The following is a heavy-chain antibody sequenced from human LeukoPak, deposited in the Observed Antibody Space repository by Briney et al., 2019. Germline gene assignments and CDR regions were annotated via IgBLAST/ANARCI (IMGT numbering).Heavy chain of an antibody. CDR1: GFTFSSYA. J-gene: IGHJ5*02. CDR3: AKNGEVLSWFDP. Sequence: PGGSLTLSCAASGFTFSSYAMSWVRQAPGRGLEWVSAISASGDRTYYADSVKGRFTISRDNSKNTQYLQMNSLRAEDTAVYSCAKNGEVLSWFDPWGQGTLVTVSS. V-gene: IGHV3-23*01. D-gene: IGHD3-10*01. CDR2: ISASGDRT.